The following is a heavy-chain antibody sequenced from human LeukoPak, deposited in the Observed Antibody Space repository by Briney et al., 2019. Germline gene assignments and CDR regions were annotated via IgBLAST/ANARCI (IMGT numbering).Heavy chain of an antibody. Sequence: GGSLRLSCAASGFTVSSNYMSWVRQAPGKGLEYVSAISSNGGSTYYANSVKGRFTISRDNSKNTLYLQMGSLRAEDMAVYYCGRFDDYGLYWGQGTLVTVSS. CDR3: GRFDDYGLY. CDR1: GFTVSSNY. D-gene: IGHD4-17*01. V-gene: IGHV3-64*01. CDR2: ISSNGGST. J-gene: IGHJ4*02.